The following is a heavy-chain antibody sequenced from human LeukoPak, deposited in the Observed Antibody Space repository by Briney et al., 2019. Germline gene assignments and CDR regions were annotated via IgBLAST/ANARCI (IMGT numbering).Heavy chain of an antibody. CDR3: ARDRSIAVLGYGMDV. V-gene: IGHV1-2*06. Sequence: GASVKVSCKASGYTFTGYYIYWVRQAPGQGLEWMGRINPNSGGTKYAQKFQGRVTMTRDTSISTAYMELSRLTSDDTAVYYCARDRSIAVLGYGMDVWGQGTTVTVSS. CDR2: INPNSGGT. CDR1: GYTFTGYY. J-gene: IGHJ6*02. D-gene: IGHD6-6*01.